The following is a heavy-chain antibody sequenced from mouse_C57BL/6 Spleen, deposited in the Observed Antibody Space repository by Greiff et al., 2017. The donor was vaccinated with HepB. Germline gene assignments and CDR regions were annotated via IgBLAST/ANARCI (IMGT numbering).Heavy chain of an antibody. J-gene: IGHJ2*01. V-gene: IGHV1-82*01. CDR1: GYAFSSSW. CDR2: IYPGDGDT. CDR3: ASDGYYVDY. Sequence: QVQLQQSGPELVKPGASVKISCKASGYAFSSSWMNWVKQRPGKGLEWIGRIYPGDGDTNYNGKFKGKATLTADKTSSTAYMQLSSLTSEDSAVYFCASDGYYVDYWGQGTTLTVSS. D-gene: IGHD2-3*01.